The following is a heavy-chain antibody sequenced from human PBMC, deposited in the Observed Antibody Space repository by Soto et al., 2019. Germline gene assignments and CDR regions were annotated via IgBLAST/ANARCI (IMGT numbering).Heavy chain of an antibody. J-gene: IGHJ4*02. V-gene: IGHV3-30*18. Sequence: GSLRRSCAASGFTFSSYGMHWVRQAPGKGLEWVAIISYDGSNTYYADSVKGRFTISRDNSKNTLYLQMNSLRAEDTSVYYCAKEGGLSGSYYISSSYYFDYWGQGT. CDR1: GFTFSSYG. CDR2: ISYDGSNT. D-gene: IGHD1-26*01. CDR3: AKEGGLSGSYYISSSYYFDY.